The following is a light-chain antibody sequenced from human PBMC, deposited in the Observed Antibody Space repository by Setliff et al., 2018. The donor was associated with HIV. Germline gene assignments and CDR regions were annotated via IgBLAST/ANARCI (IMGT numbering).Light chain of an antibody. CDR1: SSDVGSYNR. J-gene: IGLJ1*01. CDR2: EVN. Sequence: QSVLTQPPSVSGSPGQSVTISCTGTSSDVGSYNRVSWYQQPPGTAPKLMIYEVNNRPSGVPDRFSGSKSGNTDSLTISGLQAEDEADYYCSSYTSISTYVFGTGTKVTVL. CDR3: SSYTSISTYV. V-gene: IGLV2-18*02.